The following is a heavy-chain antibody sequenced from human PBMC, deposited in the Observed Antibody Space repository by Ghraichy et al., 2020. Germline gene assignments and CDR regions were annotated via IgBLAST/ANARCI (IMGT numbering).Heavy chain of an antibody. J-gene: IGHJ5*02. D-gene: IGHD3-10*01. Sequence: SETLSLTCTVSGDSISSNTYYWGWIRQPPGKGLEWIGSVDYSGSTYYNWSLESRLIISVDTSTNQFSLKLSSVTAADTAIYYCARHPHRYYYGLGSTTRFDPWGQGTLVTVSS. CDR1: GDSISSNTYY. CDR2: VDYSGST. CDR3: ARHPHRYYYGLGSTTRFDP. V-gene: IGHV4-39*01.